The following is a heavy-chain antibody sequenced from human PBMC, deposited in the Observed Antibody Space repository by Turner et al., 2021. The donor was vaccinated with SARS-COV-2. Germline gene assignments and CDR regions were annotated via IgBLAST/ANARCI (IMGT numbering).Heavy chain of an antibody. CDR3: AKDTTIVVVVAATLDY. J-gene: IGHJ4*02. V-gene: IGHV3-30*18. Sequence: QMQLVESGGGVVQPGRSLRLSCAASGFTFSSYGMHWVRQAPGKGLEWVAVISYDGSNKYYADSVKGRFTISRDNSKNTLYLQMNSLRAEDTAVYYCAKDTTIVVVVAATLDYWGQGTLVTVSS. CDR2: ISYDGSNK. D-gene: IGHD2-15*01. CDR1: GFTFSSYG.